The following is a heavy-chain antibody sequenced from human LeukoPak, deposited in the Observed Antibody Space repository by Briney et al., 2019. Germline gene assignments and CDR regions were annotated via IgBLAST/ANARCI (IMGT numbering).Heavy chain of an antibody. CDR1: GFTFSSYA. CDR2: ISGSGGSI. D-gene: IGHD6-13*01. J-gene: IGHJ5*02. V-gene: IGHV3-23*01. Sequence: GGSLRLSCAASGFTFSSYAMSWVRHAPGKGLEWVSGISGSGGSIYYAVSVKGRFTISRDNSKNTLYLQMNSLRAEDTAVYYCAKDPREVGSSSPRRGWFDPWGQGTLVTVSS. CDR3: AKDPREVGSSSPRRGWFDP.